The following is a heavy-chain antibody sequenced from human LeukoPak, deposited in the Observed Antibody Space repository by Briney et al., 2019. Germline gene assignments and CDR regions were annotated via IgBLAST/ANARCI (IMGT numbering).Heavy chain of an antibody. V-gene: IGHV3-23*01. Sequence: SGRSLRLSCIASGFTFGDYAMKWVRQAPGKGLEWVSAITGSGGTYYADSVKGRFTVSRDNSKNTLYLQMNSPSAEDTAVYYCAKRLPHHFDYWGQGTLVTFSS. D-gene: IGHD5/OR15-5a*01. CDR2: ITGSGGT. CDR3: AKRLPHHFDY. J-gene: IGHJ4*02. CDR1: GFTFGDYA.